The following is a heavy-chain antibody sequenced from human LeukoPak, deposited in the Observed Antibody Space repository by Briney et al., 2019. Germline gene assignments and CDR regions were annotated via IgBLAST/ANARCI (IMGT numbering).Heavy chain of an antibody. V-gene: IGHV3-11*01. D-gene: IGHD3-10*01. J-gene: IGHJ6*02. CDR1: GFTFSDYY. CDR2: ISSSGSTI. CDR3: AKLISIRITMAPGDPGMDV. Sequence: SGGSLRLSCAASGFTFSDYYMSWIRQAPGKGLEWVSYISSSGSTIYYADSVKGRFTISRDNSKNTLYLQMNSLRAEDTAVYYCAKLISIRITMAPGDPGMDVWGQGTTVTVSS.